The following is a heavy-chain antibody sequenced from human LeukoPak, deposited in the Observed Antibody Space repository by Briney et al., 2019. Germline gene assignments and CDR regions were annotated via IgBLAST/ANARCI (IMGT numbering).Heavy chain of an antibody. D-gene: IGHD3-10*01. V-gene: IGHV4-4*02. CDR1: GGSISSSNW. Sequence: SGTLSLTCAVSGGSISSSNWWSWVRQPPGEGLEWIGEIYHSGSTNYNPSLKSRVTISVDKSKNQFSLKLSSVTAADTAVYYCARDRSGKDYYGMDVWGQGTTVTVSS. J-gene: IGHJ6*02. CDR3: ARDRSGKDYYGMDV. CDR2: IYHSGST.